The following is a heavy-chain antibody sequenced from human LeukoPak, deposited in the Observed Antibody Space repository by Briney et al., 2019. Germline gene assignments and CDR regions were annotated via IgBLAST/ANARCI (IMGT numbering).Heavy chain of an antibody. CDR2: IYYSGST. V-gene: IGHV4-59*01. CDR1: GGSISSYY. Sequence: SETLSLTCTVSGGSISSYYWSWIRQPPGKGLEWIGYIYYSGSTNYNPSLKSRVTISVDTYKNQFSLKLSSVTAADTAVYYCAREGYDFWSGSKNWFDPWGQGTLVTVSS. D-gene: IGHD3-3*01. J-gene: IGHJ5*02. CDR3: AREGYDFWSGSKNWFDP.